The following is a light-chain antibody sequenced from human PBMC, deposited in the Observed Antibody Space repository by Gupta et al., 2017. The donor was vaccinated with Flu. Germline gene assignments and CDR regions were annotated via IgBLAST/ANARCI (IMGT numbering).Light chain of an antibody. CDR1: QTVAASY. J-gene: IGKJ2*01. CDR2: GAS. V-gene: IGKV3-20*01. Sequence: EIVFTQSPGSLSLSPGERATLSCRASQTVAASYLAWYQQQSGQAPRLLIYGASSRATGIPDRFSGSGSGTDFTLTISRLEPEDFAVYYCQHYGSSPSYTFGQGTKLEI. CDR3: QHYGSSPSYT.